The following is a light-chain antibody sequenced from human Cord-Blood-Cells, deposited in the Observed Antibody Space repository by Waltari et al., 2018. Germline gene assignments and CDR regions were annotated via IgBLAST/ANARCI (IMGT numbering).Light chain of an antibody. J-gene: IGKJ5*01. CDR1: QSVSSY. CDR2: DAS. Sequence: EIVLTQSPATLSLSPGERATLSCRASQSVSSYLAWYQQKPGQAPRLLIYDASNRATRITARFSGSGSGTDFTLTISSLEPEDFAVYYCQQRSNWPITFGQGTRLEIK. V-gene: IGKV3-11*01. CDR3: QQRSNWPIT.